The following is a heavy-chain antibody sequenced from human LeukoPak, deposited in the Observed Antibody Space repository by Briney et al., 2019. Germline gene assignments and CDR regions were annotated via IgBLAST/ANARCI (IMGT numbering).Heavy chain of an antibody. Sequence: GGSLRLSCAASGFTFSSYAMSWVRQAPGKGLEWVSAISGSGGSTYYADSVKGRFTISRDNSKNALYLQMNSLRAEDTAVYYCAKEGGCSSTSCPSPWGQGTLVTVSS. CDR3: AKEGGCSSTSCPSP. V-gene: IGHV3-23*01. J-gene: IGHJ5*02. CDR2: ISGSGGST. CDR1: GFTFSSYA. D-gene: IGHD2-2*01.